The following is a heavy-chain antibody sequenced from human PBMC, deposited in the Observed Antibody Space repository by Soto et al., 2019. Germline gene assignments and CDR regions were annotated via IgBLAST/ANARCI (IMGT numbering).Heavy chain of an antibody. D-gene: IGHD3-22*01. CDR1: GFTFSSYA. CDR2: ISGGGGST. CDR3: AKDPPSYYDNGGYYISQMDV. Sequence: EVRLVDSGGGLVQPGGSLRLSCAASGFTFSSYAMTWVRQAPGKGLEWVSAISGGGGSTYYADSLKGRFTISRDNSKNTLYLQMNSLRAEDTAVYYCAKDPPSYYDNGGYYISQMDVWGQGTTVTVSS. V-gene: IGHV3-23*04. J-gene: IGHJ6*02.